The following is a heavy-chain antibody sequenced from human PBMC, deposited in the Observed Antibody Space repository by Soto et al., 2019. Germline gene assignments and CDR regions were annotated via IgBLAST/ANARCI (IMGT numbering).Heavy chain of an antibody. CDR1: GGSISSGGYY. CDR3: ARDSRHDILTGPDY. CDR2: IYYSGST. V-gene: IGHV4-31*03. D-gene: IGHD3-9*01. J-gene: IGHJ4*02. Sequence: NPSETLSLTCTVSGGSISSGGYYWSWVRQHPGKGLEWIGYIYYSGSTYYNPSLKSRVTISVDTSKNQFSLKLSSVTAADTAVYYCARDSRHDILTGPDYWGQGTLVTVSS.